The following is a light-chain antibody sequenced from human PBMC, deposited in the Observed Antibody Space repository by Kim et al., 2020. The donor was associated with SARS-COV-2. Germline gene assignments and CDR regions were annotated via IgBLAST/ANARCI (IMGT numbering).Light chain of an antibody. V-gene: IGKV1-39*01. J-gene: IGKJ2*01. CDR3: QQTYSTLYT. Sequence: SGVPSRFSGSGYGTDFTLTINRLQPKDFATYYCQQTYSTLYTFGQGTKLEI.